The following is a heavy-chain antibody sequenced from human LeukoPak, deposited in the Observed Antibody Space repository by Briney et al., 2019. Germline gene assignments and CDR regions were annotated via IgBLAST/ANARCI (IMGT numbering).Heavy chain of an antibody. CDR2: ISGSGDTT. CDR3: AKATVAKVVVITTSFDY. Sequence: GGSLRLSCAASGFTFSSYALSWVRQAPGKGLEWVSAISGSGDTTYYADSVKGRFTISRDNPKNTLYLQINSLRAEDTAIFYCAKATVAKVVVITTSFDYWGQGTLVTVSS. J-gene: IGHJ4*02. CDR1: GFTFSSYA. D-gene: IGHD3-22*01. V-gene: IGHV3-23*01.